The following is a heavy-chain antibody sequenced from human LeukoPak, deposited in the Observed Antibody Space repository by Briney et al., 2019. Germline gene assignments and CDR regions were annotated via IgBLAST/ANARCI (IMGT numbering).Heavy chain of an antibody. Sequence: PSETLSLTCTVSGGSISSGSYYWRWIRQPAGKGLEWIGRIYTSGSTNYNPSLKSRVTISADTSKNQFSLKLSSVTAADTAVYYCARVGYYGVVRIFDYWGQGTLVTVSS. D-gene: IGHD3-10*01. CDR2: IYTSGST. CDR1: GGSISSGSYY. J-gene: IGHJ4*02. CDR3: ARVGYYGVVRIFDY. V-gene: IGHV4-61*02.